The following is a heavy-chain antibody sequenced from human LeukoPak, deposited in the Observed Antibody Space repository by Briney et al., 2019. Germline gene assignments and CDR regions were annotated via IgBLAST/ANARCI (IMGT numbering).Heavy chain of an antibody. CDR1: GFTFSSYS. CDR2: ISSSSSYI. Sequence: GGSLRLSCAASGFTFSSYSMNWVRQAPGKGLEWVSSISSSSSYIYYADSVKGRFTISRDNAKNSLYLQMNSLRDEDTAVYYWAEDLSYCSQYYFDYWGQGTLVTVSS. J-gene: IGHJ4*02. V-gene: IGHV3-21*01. D-gene: IGHD5-18*01. CDR3: AEDLSYCSQYYFDY.